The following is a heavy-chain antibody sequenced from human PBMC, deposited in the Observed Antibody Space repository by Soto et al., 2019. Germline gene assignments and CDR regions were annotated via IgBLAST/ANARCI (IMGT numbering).Heavy chain of an antibody. J-gene: IGHJ4*02. V-gene: IGHV4-4*02. Sequence: SETLSLTCAVSGGSITSSNWWSWVRQPPGKGLEWIGDIDHSGSTNYNPSLKSRVTISVDTSKNQFSLKLSSVTAADTAVYYCARVSSSWGLVNYFDYWGQGTLVTVSS. CDR3: ARVSSSWGLVNYFDY. CDR1: GGSITSSNW. D-gene: IGHD6-13*01. CDR2: IDHSGST.